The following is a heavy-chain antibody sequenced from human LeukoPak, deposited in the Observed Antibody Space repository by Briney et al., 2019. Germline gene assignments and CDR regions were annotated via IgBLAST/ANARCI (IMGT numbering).Heavy chain of an antibody. CDR1: GYGFTSYW. J-gene: IGHJ4*02. Sequence: GESLQISSQASGYGFTSYWIGWGRPRPGKGRGWMGIIYPADSHTRYSPSFPGQVTISADKSINTAYLQWSSLKASDTAIYYCARRGEAMDPFDYWGQGTLVTVSS. CDR3: ARRGEAMDPFDY. CDR2: IYPADSHT. D-gene: IGHD5-18*01. V-gene: IGHV5-51*01.